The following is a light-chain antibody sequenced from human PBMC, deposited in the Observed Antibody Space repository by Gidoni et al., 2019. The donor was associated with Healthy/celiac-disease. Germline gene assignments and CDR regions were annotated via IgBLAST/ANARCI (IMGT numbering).Light chain of an antibody. CDR3: QQRSNWPFT. Sequence: EMVLTQSPAPLSLSPGERATLSCRASQSVSSYLAWYQQKPGQAPRLLLYDASTRATGIPARFSGSGSGTDFTLTISSLEPEDFAVYYCQQRSNWPFTFGQGTRLEIK. CDR1: QSVSSY. CDR2: DAS. V-gene: IGKV3-11*01. J-gene: IGKJ5*01.